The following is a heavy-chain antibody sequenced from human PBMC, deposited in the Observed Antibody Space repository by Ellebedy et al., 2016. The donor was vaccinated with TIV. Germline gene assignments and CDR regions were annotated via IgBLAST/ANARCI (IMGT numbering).Heavy chain of an antibody. D-gene: IGHD3-10*01. CDR3: ILGVN. Sequence: ASVKVSXKASGYTFTSYGISWVRQAPGQGLEWMGWINTSGTGTVYARKFQGRVTMTKDRSLNTVYMELRRLRYDDTAVYYCILGVNWGQGTQVLVSS. J-gene: IGHJ4*02. V-gene: IGHV1-2*02. CDR2: INTSGTGT. CDR1: GYTFTSYG.